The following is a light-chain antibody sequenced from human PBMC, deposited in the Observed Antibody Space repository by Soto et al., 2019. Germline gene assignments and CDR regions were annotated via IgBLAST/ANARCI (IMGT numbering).Light chain of an antibody. CDR3: HQYGSSPLPGGSPLP. CDR1: QSVSGNY. V-gene: IGKV3-20*01. J-gene: IGKJ4*01. CDR2: GAS. Sequence: ENVLTQSPGTLSLSPGERATLSCRASQSVSGNYLAWYQHKPGQAPRLLIYGASSRATGIADRFSGSGSGTDVTLTISRLEPEGFAVYYCHQYGSSPLPGGSPLPFGGGTKVEIK.